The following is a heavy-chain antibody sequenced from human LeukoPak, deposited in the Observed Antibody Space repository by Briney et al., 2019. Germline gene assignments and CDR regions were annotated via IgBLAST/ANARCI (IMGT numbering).Heavy chain of an antibody. D-gene: IGHD6-19*01. CDR1: GFTFSSYS. J-gene: IGHJ5*02. Sequence: PGGSLRLSCAASGFTFSSYSMNWVRQAPGKGLEWVSSISSSSSYIYYADSVKGRFTISRDNAKNSLYLQMNSLRAEDTAVYYCARERAVAGTFRWFDPWGQGTLVTVSS. CDR2: ISSSSSYI. V-gene: IGHV3-21*01. CDR3: ARERAVAGTFRWFDP.